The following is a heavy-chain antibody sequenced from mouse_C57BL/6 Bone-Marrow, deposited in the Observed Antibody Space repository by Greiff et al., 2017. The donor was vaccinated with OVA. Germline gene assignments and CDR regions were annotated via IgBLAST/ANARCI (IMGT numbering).Heavy chain of an antibody. J-gene: IGHJ3*01. D-gene: IGHD2-3*01. CDR2: IDPSDSET. V-gene: IGHV1-52*01. CDR1: GYTFTSYW. Sequence: QVQLKQPGAELVRPGSSVKLSCKASGYTFTSYWMHWVKQRPIQGLEWIGNIDPSDSETHYNQKFKDKATLTVDKSSSTAYMQLSSLTSEDSAVYYCARRGLYDGYYVGFAYWGQGTLVTVSA. CDR3: ARRGLYDGYYVGFAY.